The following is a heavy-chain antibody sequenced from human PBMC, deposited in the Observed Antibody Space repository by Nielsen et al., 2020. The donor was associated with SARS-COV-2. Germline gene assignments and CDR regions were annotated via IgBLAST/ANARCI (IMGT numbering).Heavy chain of an antibody. CDR2: INHSANT. CDR1: GGSLSNYY. V-gene: IGHV4-34*01. D-gene: IGHD2/OR15-2a*01. Sequence: SETLSLTCAVSGGSLSNYYWNWIRQSPEKGLEWIGEINHSANTDYNPSLKSRVTMSVDTSKSQFSLKMTSVTAADAGVYYCARAPSSPQFFFRERGEAFDIWGQGTAVVVSP. CDR3: ARAPSSPQFFFRERGEAFDI. J-gene: IGHJ3*02.